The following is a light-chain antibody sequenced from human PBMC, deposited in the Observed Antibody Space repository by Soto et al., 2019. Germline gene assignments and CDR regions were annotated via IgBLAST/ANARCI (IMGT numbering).Light chain of an antibody. J-gene: IGKJ1*01. V-gene: IGKV3-15*01. CDR2: GAS. Sequence: EIVMTQSPATLSVSPGERATLSCRASQSVSINLAWYQQKPGRAPRLLIYGASTRATGIPARFSGSGSGTEFTLTISSLQSEDFAVYYCQQYNNWPETFGQGTKVEIK. CDR3: QQYNNWPET. CDR1: QSVSIN.